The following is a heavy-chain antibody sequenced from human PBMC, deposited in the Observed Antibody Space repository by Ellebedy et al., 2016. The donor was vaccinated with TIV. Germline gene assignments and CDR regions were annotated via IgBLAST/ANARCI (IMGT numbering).Heavy chain of an antibody. D-gene: IGHD1-7*01. CDR1: GCTFSSYT. Sequence: SVKVSXKASGCTFSSYTISWVRQAPGQGLEWMGGIIPISDTANYAQKFQGRVTITADESTSTAYMELSSLRSEDTAVYYCAREAGNYAHFDYWGQGTLVIVSS. V-gene: IGHV1-69*13. CDR2: IIPISDTA. J-gene: IGHJ4*02. CDR3: AREAGNYAHFDY.